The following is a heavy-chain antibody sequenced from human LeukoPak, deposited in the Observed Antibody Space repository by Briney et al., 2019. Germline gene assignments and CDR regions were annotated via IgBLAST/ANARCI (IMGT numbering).Heavy chain of an antibody. CDR2: VNPSSGST. J-gene: IGHJ4*02. Sequence: GASVKVSCKASGYTFTTYYMHWVRQAPGQGLEGMGIVNPSSGSTSYAQKFQGRVTMTRDTSTSTFYMELRSLKSEDTAVYYCARDGEYYDSSGSYFDYWGQGTLVTVSS. CDR1: GYTFTTYY. CDR3: ARDGEYYDSSGSYFDY. D-gene: IGHD3-22*01. V-gene: IGHV1-46*01.